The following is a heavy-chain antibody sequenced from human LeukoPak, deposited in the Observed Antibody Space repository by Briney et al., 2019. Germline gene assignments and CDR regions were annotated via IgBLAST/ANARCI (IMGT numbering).Heavy chain of an antibody. J-gene: IGHJ4*02. CDR3: AKETDSSGYYPFDY. D-gene: IGHD3-22*01. Sequence: GGSLRLSXATSGFIFSNYAMSWVRQAPGKGLECVSSISYSGGTTYYADSVKGRFTITRDNSKNTLYLQMNSLRAEDTAVYHCAKETDSSGYYPFDYWGQGTLVTVSS. CDR1: GFIFSNYA. V-gene: IGHV3-23*01. CDR2: ISYSGGTT.